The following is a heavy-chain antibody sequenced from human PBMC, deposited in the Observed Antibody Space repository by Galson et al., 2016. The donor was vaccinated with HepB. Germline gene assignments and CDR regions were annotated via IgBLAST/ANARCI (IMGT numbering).Heavy chain of an antibody. CDR3: ALGASDWGFDH. Sequence: SVKVSCKASGGNFGDYAIDWVRLAPGQGLEWIGGIIPMFGTTNFAQKLKGRVTLTADASMSTAYMELNTLTSEDTAIYFCALGASDWGFDHWGQGTLVTVS. CDR1: GGNFGDYA. J-gene: IGHJ4*02. D-gene: IGHD1-26*01. CDR2: IIPMFGTT. V-gene: IGHV1-69*13.